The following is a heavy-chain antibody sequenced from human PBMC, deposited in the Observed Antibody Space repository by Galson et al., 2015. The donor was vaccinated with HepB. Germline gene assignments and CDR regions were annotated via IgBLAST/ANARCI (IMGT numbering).Heavy chain of an antibody. Sequence: SLRLSCAASGFTFSDYYMSWIRQAPGKGLEWVSYIGSSGSTIYYADSVKRRFTISRDNAKNSLYLQMNSLRAEDTAVYYCARDRSAFGWDIWGQGTMVTVSS. J-gene: IGHJ3*02. CDR2: IGSSGSTI. V-gene: IGHV3-11*01. D-gene: IGHD3-3*01. CDR1: GFTFSDYY. CDR3: ARDRSAFGWDI.